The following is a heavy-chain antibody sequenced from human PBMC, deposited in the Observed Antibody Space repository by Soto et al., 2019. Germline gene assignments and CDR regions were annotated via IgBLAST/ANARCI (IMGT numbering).Heavy chain of an antibody. CDR2: ISPRSTFR. CDR1: GFSISDSY. D-gene: IGHD2-21*02. Sequence: GGSLRLSCATSGFSISDSYMSWIRQAPGKGLEWISYISPRSTFRDYADSLKGRFTISRDNAKSSLYLQMNSLRAEDTAVYYCAREPDIVVVTATRGGDYWGQGTLVTVSS. CDR3: AREPDIVVVTATRGGDY. V-gene: IGHV3-11*06. J-gene: IGHJ4*02.